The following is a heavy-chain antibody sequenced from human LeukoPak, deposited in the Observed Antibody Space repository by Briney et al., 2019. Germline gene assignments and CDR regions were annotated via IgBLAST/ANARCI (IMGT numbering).Heavy chain of an antibody. CDR2: INWNGGST. CDR1: GFTFDDYG. Sequence: GGSLRLSCAASGFTFDDYGMSWVRHAPGKGLEWVSGINWNGGSTGYADSVKGRFTISRDNAKNSLYLQMNSLRAEDTALYYCARVYGSGSYFYYMDVWGKGTTVTVSS. V-gene: IGHV3-20*04. J-gene: IGHJ6*03. CDR3: ARVYGSGSYFYYMDV. D-gene: IGHD3-10*01.